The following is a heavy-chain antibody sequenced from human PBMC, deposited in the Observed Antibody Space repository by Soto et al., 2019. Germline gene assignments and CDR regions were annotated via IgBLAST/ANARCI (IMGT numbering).Heavy chain of an antibody. CDR3: ARDQVVYAITNYYYYYGMDV. Sequence: ASVKVSCKASGYTFTSYGISWVRQAPGQGLEWMGWISAYNGNTNYAQKLQGRVTMTTDTSTSTAYMELRSLRSDDTAVYYCARDQVVYAITNYYYYYGMDVWGQGTTVTVSS. CDR2: ISAYNGNT. V-gene: IGHV1-18*01. J-gene: IGHJ6*02. CDR1: GYTFTSYG. D-gene: IGHD2-8*02.